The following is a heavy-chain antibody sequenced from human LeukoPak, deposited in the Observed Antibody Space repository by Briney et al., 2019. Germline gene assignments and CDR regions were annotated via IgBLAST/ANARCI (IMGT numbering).Heavy chain of an antibody. CDR3: ANGLAQGMAAQGMAVANRLFEY. CDR1: GFTFSSYG. CDR2: ISYDGSNK. D-gene: IGHD6-19*01. Sequence: GRSLRLSCAASGFTFSSYGMDWVRQAPGKGLAWVAGISYDGSNKYHADSVKGRFTISRDNSKNTLYLQMNSLRAEDTAVYYCANGLAQGMAAQGMAVANRLFEYWGQGTLVTVSS. J-gene: IGHJ4*02. V-gene: IGHV3-30*18.